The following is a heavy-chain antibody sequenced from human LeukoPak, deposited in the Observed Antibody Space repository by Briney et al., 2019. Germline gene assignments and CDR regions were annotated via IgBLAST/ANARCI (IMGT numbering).Heavy chain of an antibody. V-gene: IGHV4-39*01. CDR3: ARQTGSGLFSLP. J-gene: IGHJ4*02. D-gene: IGHD3-10*01. CDR1: GDSISSSNCY. CDR2: IYFSGGT. Sequence: SETLSLTCTVCGDSISSSNCYWGWIRQPPGKGLEWIGSIYFSGGTYYNASLKSRVTISVDTSKNQFSLKLSSVTAADTAVYYCARQTGSGLFSLPGGQGTLVTVSS.